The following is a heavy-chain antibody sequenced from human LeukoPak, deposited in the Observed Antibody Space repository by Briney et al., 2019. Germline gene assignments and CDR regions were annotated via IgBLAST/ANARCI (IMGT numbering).Heavy chain of an antibody. V-gene: IGHV1-69*05. CDR3: ARHSHNYDFWSGYPLDY. D-gene: IGHD3-3*01. CDR1: GGTFGSYA. J-gene: IGHJ4*02. CDR2: IIPIFGTA. Sequence: SVKVSCKASGGTFGSYAISWVRQAPGQGLEWMGGIIPIFGTANYAQKFQGRVTITTDESTSTAYMELSSLRSEDTAVYYCARHSHNYDFWSGYPLDYWGQGTLVTVSS.